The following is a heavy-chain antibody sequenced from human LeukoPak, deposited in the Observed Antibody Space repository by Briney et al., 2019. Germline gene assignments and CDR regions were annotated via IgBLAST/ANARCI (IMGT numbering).Heavy chain of an antibody. Sequence: GESLQISCKGSGCSFTSYWISWVREMPGQGLEWMGRIDPSDSYTNYSPSFQGHVTISADKSISTAYLQWSSLKASDTAMYYCARGSSGRADYWGQGTLVTVSS. D-gene: IGHD6-19*01. CDR1: GCSFTSYW. CDR2: IDPSDSYT. V-gene: IGHV5-10-1*01. J-gene: IGHJ4*02. CDR3: ARGSSGRADY.